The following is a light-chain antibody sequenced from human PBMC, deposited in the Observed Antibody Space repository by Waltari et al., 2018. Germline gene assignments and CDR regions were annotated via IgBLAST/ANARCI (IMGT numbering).Light chain of an antibody. J-gene: IGKJ3*01. V-gene: IGKV1-5*03. CDR3: QQYKSLPFT. CDR2: KAS. CDR1: QSITSW. Sequence: DIPMTQSPSTLSASLGERVAITCRASQSITSWLAWFQLKPGKAPKLLIYKASYLQAGVPSRFSGSGSGTQFTPTISSLQPDDYATYYCQQYKSLPFTFGPGTKVDVK.